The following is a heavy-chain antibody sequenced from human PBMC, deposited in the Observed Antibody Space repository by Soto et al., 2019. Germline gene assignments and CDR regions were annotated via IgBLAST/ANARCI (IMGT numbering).Heavy chain of an antibody. J-gene: IGHJ4*02. CDR2: MSPNSGNT. Sequence: ASVKVSCKASGYTFTSYDINWVRQATGQGLEWMGWMSPNSGNTGYAQKFQGRVTMTRNTSISTAYMELSSLRSEDTAVYYCARYGSGSYYPYTASFDYWGQGTLVTVSS. V-gene: IGHV1-8*01. CDR3: ARYGSGSYYPYTASFDY. D-gene: IGHD3-10*01. CDR1: GYTFTSYD.